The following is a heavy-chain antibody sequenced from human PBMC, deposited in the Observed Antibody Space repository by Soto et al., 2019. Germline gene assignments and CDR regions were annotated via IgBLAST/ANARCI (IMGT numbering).Heavy chain of an antibody. CDR2: IYYSGST. CDR3: ARWGYYDSSGYCFDY. V-gene: IGHV4-39*01. J-gene: IGHJ4*02. D-gene: IGHD3-22*01. CDR1: GGSISSSSYY. Sequence: PSETLSLTCTVSGGSISSSSYYWGWIRQPPGKGLEWIGSIYYSGSTYYNPSLKSRVTISVDTSKNQFSLKLSSVTAADTAVYYCARWGYYDSSGYCFDYWGQGTLVTVS.